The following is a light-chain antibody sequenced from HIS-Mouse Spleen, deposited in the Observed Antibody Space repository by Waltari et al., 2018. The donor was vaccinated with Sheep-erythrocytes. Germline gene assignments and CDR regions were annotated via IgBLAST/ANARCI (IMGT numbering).Light chain of an antibody. J-gene: IGKJ5*01. CDR1: QEISSW. Sequence: DIQMTQSPSSMSASVGNSITITFRASQEISSWLAWYQQKPGKAPKLLLYAASSLQRGVPSRFSGSGSGIEFTLTISSLQPEDSATYYCQLANSFPINVGQGTRLEIK. CDR2: AAS. CDR3: QLANSFPIN. V-gene: IGKV1-12*01.